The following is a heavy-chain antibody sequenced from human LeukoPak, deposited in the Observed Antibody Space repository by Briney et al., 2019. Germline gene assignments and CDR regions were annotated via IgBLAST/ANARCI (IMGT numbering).Heavy chain of an antibody. CDR2: INPNSGGT. Sequence: RASVKVSCKASGYTFTGYNIHWVRQAPGQGLEWMGWINPNSGGTNYAQKFQGRVTMTRDTSISTAYMELSRLRSDDTAVYYCARVMVENLKSYCSSTSCDDAFDIWGQGTMVTVSS. CDR3: ARVMVENLKSYCSSTSCDDAFDI. J-gene: IGHJ3*02. CDR1: GYTFTGYN. V-gene: IGHV1-2*02. D-gene: IGHD2-2*01.